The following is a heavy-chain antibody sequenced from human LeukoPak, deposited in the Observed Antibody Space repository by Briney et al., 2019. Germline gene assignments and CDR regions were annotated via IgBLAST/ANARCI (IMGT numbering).Heavy chain of an antibody. CDR1: GYTLTELS. Sequence: ASVKVSCKVSGYTLTELSMHWVRQAPGKGIERMGGFDPEDGETIYAQKFQGRVTMTEDTSTDTAYIELSSLRSEDTAAYYCATEGYCSSTSCYDYWGQGTLVTVSS. D-gene: IGHD2-2*01. J-gene: IGHJ4*02. CDR3: ATEGYCSSTSCYDY. CDR2: FDPEDGET. V-gene: IGHV1-24*01.